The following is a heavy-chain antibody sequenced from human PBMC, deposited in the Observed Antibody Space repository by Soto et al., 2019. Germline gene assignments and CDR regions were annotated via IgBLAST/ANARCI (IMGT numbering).Heavy chain of an antibody. CDR2: IHYSGST. CDR1: GGSVSSGRYY. CDR3: ARVGNWNNFDYYYGMDV. Sequence: XGTLSLTCTVSGGSVSSGRYYWSWIRQPPGKGLEWIGHIHYSGSTSYNPSLKSRVTISVDTSKNQFSLKLRSVTAADTAFYYCARVGNWNNFDYYYGMDVWGQGTTVTVSS. V-gene: IGHV4-61*01. D-gene: IGHD1-20*01. J-gene: IGHJ6*02.